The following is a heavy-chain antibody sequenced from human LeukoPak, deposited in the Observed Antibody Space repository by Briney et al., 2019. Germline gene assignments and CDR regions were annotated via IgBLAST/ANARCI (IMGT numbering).Heavy chain of an antibody. CDR3: ARGGDYPNYYYYYMDV. V-gene: IGHV1-2*02. CDR2: INPNSGGT. CDR1: GYTFTGYY. D-gene: IGHD4-17*01. J-gene: IGHJ6*03. Sequence: ASVKVSCKASGYTFTGYYMHWVRQPPGKGLEWMGWINPNSGGTNYAQKFQGRVTITRDTFNNTTNMELSRLTADDTAVYYCARGGDYPNYYYYYMDVWGKGTTVTVSS.